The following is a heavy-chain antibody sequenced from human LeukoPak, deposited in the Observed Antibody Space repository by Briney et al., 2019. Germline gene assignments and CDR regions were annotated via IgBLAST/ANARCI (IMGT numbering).Heavy chain of an antibody. V-gene: IGHV3-23*01. J-gene: IGHJ6*04. Sequence: TGGSLRLSCAVSGLTFANFAMTWVRQAPGKGLDWVSVISGNGGETFYADSVKGRFTSSRDNSKNTLELQMNSLRAEDTAVYYCARDGQEVTPYSMDVWGTGATVTVSS. D-gene: IGHD2-21*02. CDR1: GLTFANFA. CDR2: ISGNGGET. CDR3: ARDGQEVTPYSMDV.